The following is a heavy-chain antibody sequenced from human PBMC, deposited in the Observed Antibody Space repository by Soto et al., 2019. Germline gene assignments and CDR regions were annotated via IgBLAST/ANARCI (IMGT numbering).Heavy chain of an antibody. V-gene: IGHV4-34*01. J-gene: IGHJ6*03. CDR2: INHSGST. D-gene: IGHD2-2*01. CDR1: GGSFSGYY. Sequence: QVQLQQWGAGLLKPSETLSLTCAVYGGSFSGYYWSWIRQPPGKGLEWIGEINHSGSTNYNPSLKSRVTISVDTSKNQFSLKLSSVTAADTAVYYCARGGKDIVVVPAVTPYYYYYYYMDVWGKGTTVTVSS. CDR3: ARGGKDIVVVPAVTPYYYYYYYMDV.